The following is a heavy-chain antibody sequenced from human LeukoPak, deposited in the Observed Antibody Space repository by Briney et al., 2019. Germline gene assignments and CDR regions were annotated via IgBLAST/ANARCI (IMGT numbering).Heavy chain of an antibody. D-gene: IGHD2-15*01. Sequence: GGSLRLSCAASGFSFGTTWLSWVRQAPGEGLEWVGRIKTYGGAIDYAAPVRGRFTISRDDSKNTLYLQMNSLKTEDTAVYYCATDAGYCSGATCYARFDYWGQGTLVTVSS. CDR1: GFSFGTTW. CDR2: IKTYGGAI. CDR3: ATDAGYCSGATCYARFDY. J-gene: IGHJ4*02. V-gene: IGHV3-15*01.